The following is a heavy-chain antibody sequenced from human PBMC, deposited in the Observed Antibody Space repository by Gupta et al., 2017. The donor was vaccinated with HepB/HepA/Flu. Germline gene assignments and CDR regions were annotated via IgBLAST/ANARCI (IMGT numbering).Heavy chain of an antibody. D-gene: IGHD3-22*01. CDR1: GFTFSDYY. CDR2: IDSGGRTM. J-gene: IGHJ4*02. V-gene: IGHV3-11*01. Sequence: QVQLVESGGGLVKPGGSLRLSCGTSGFTFSDYYMSWFRQAPGKGLEWVSYIDSGGRTMYYADSVKGRFTISRENAKNSLYRQMNSLRAEDTSVDDCARAHLVVVPDFEYWGQGTLCTVS. CDR3: ARAHLVVVPDFEY.